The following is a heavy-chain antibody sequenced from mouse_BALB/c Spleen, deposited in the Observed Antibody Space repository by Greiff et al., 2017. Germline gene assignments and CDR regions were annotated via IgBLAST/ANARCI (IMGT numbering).Heavy chain of an antibody. D-gene: IGHD2-4*01. Sequence: VQLQQPGAELVRPGASVKLSCKASGYTFTSYWMHWVKQRPGQGLEWIGVINPSNGGTNYNQKFKSKATLTVDKSSSTAYMQLSSLTSEDSAVYYCARRLIGSLEDAMAYWGQGTSVTVSA. CDR2: INPSNGGT. CDR3: ARRLIGSLEDAMAY. V-gene: IGHV1S81*02. CDR1: GYTFTSYW. J-gene: IGHJ4*01.